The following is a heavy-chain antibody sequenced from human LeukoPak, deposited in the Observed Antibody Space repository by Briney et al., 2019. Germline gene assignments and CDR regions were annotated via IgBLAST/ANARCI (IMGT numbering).Heavy chain of an antibody. CDR3: AKAYYYDSSGYYFDH. CDR2: ISWDGGST. V-gene: IGHV3-43D*04. CDR1: GFTFDDYA. Sequence: SCAXSGFTFDDYAMHWVRQAPGKGLEWVSLISWDGGSTYYADSVKGRFTISRDNSKNSLYLQMNSLRAEDTALYYCAKAYYYDSSGYYFDHWGQGTLVTVSS. J-gene: IGHJ4*02. D-gene: IGHD3-22*01.